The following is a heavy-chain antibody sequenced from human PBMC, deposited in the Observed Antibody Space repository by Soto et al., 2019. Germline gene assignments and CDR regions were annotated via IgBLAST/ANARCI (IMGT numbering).Heavy chain of an antibody. CDR1: GGSISSYY. CDR2: IYYSGST. D-gene: IGHD4-17*01. J-gene: IGHJ4*02. V-gene: IGHV4-59*01. Sequence: PSETLSLTCTVSGGSISSYYWSWIRQPPGKGLEWIGYIYYSGSTNYNPSLKSRVTISVDTSKNQFSLKLSSVTAADTAVYYCARDQYGYTPDYWGQGTLVTVS. CDR3: ARDQYGYTPDY.